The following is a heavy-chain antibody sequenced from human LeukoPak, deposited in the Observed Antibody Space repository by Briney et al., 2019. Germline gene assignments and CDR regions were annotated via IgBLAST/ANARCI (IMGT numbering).Heavy chain of an antibody. CDR3: ASHITTTAKYSSSWYEGYFDY. D-gene: IGHD6-13*01. V-gene: IGHV1-69*13. Sequence: GASVKVSCKASGGTFSSYAISWVRQAPGQGLEWMGGTIPIFGTANYAQKFQGRVTITADESTSTAYMELSSLGSEDTAVYYCASHITTTAKYSSSWYEGYFDYWGQGTLVTVSS. J-gene: IGHJ4*02. CDR2: TIPIFGTA. CDR1: GGTFSSYA.